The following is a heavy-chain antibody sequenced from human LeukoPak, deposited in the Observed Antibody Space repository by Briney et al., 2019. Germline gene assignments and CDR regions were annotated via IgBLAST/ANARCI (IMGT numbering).Heavy chain of an antibody. J-gene: IGHJ4*02. CDR1: GYSFTSYW. CDR2: IYPGDSDT. CDR3: ARPVHDGSGYYYYFNY. Sequence: GESLKISCKGSGYSFTSYWIGWVRQMPGKGLEWMGIIYPGDSDTRYSPSFQGQVTISADKSISTAYLQWSSLKASDTAMYYCARPVHDGSGYYYYFNYWGQGTLVTVSS. D-gene: IGHD3-22*01. V-gene: IGHV5-51*01.